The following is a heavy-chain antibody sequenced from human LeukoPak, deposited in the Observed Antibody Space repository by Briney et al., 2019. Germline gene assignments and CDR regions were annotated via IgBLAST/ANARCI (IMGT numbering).Heavy chain of an antibody. CDR3: ARRNGRAFRNYYYYMDV. Sequence: PSETLSLTCAVYGGSFSGYYWSWIRQPPGKGLEWIGEINHSGSTNYNPSLKSRATISVDTSKNQFSLKLSSVTAADTAVYYCARRNGRAFRNYYYYMDVWGKGTTVTISS. V-gene: IGHV4-34*01. D-gene: IGHD1-14*01. J-gene: IGHJ6*03. CDR1: GGSFSGYY. CDR2: INHSGST.